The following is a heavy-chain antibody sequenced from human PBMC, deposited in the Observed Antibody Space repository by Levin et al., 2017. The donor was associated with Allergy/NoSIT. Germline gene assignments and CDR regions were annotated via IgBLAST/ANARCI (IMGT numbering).Heavy chain of an antibody. CDR3: AKDFDTSGTAPDY. CDR2: ISYDGTNR. D-gene: IGHD3-22*01. J-gene: IGHJ4*02. V-gene: IGHV3-30*18. Sequence: LSLTCAASGFTFSAYGMHWVRQAPGKGLEWLPSISYDGTNRYYADSVRGRITISRDNSKNTLSLQMARLRAEDTAVYYCAKDFDTSGTAPDYWGQGALVTVSS. CDR1: GFTFSAYG.